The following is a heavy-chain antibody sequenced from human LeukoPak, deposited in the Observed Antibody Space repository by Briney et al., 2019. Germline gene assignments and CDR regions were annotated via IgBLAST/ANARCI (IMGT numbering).Heavy chain of an antibody. CDR1: GFTFSDHY. D-gene: IGHD2-21*02. Sequence: GSLRLSCAASGFTFSDHYMDWIRQAPGKGLEWIGSIYYSGSTYYNPSLKSRVTISVDTSKNQFSLKLSSVTAADTAVYYCARVPSGGGDWEAMDVWGQGTTVTVSS. J-gene: IGHJ6*02. CDR3: ARVPSGGGDWEAMDV. CDR2: IYYSGST. V-gene: IGHV4-38-2*01.